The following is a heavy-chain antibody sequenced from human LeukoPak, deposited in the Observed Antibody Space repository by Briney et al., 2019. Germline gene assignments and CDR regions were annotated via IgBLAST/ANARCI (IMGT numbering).Heavy chain of an antibody. CDR1: GFTFSSYW. CDR3: VRDRGTYRPIDY. V-gene: IGHV3-74*01. Sequence: GGSLRLSCAASGFTFSSYWMHWVRQAPGKGLVWVSRINTDGSSTSYADSVKGRFTISRDNAKNTLYLQMNSLRAEDTAIYYCVRDRGTYRPIDYWGQGTLVTVSS. D-gene: IGHD1-26*01. CDR2: INTDGSST. J-gene: IGHJ4*02.